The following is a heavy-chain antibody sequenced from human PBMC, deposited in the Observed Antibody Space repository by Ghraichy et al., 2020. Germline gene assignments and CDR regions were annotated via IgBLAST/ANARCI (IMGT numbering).Heavy chain of an antibody. V-gene: IGHV4-39*01. CDR1: GGSISSSSYY. J-gene: IGHJ4*02. D-gene: IGHD5-24*01. Sequence: SQTLSLTCTVSGGSISSSSYYWGWIRQPPGKGLEWIGSIYYSGSTYYNPSLKSRVTISVDTSKNQFSLKLSSVTAADTAVYYCARHRDDYYFDYWGQGTLVTVSS. CDR3: ARHRDDYYFDY. CDR2: IYYSGST.